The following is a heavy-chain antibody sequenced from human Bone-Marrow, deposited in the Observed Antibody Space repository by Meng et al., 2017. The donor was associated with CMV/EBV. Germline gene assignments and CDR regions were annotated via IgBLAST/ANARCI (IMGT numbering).Heavy chain of an antibody. CDR2: IAGSGAGT. CDR3: GRDPNGDYTGAYEM. J-gene: IGHJ3*02. D-gene: IGHD4-17*01. Sequence: GESLKISCAASGFTFSNYAMTGVRQAPGKGLEWVSSIAGSGAGTNHADSVKGRFTISRDNSKNTLYLQMNSLRAEDTAIYYCGRDPNGDYTGAYEMWGQGTMVTVSS. V-gene: IGHV3-23*01. CDR1: GFTFSNYA.